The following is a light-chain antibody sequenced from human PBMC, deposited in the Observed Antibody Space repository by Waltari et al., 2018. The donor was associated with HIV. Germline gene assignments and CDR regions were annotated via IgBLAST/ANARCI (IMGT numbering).Light chain of an antibody. V-gene: IGKV3-15*01. CDR3: QQYDSGPRGIT. CDR2: EAA. Sequence: ELVMTQSPPTLSVSPGQRVTLSCRASQSISAKVAWYQQRPGQAPRLLNHEAATRPTGIPARFSGSGSATEFTLTNSGLQSEDFATYFCQQYDSGPRGITFGEGTMLEIK. J-gene: IGKJ2*01. CDR1: QSISAK.